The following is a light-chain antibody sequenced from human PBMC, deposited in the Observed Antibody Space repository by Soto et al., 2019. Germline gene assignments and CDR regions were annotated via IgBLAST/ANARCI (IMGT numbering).Light chain of an antibody. J-gene: IGKJ3*01. CDR3: QQYGDSVFT. V-gene: IGKV3-20*01. Sequence: EIVLTQSPGTLSLSPGEGATLSCRASQSVSDRHLAWYQQKPGQSHRLVIYDASSRATGIPDRFSGSGSGTDFTLTISRLWPEDFAVYYCQQYGDSVFTFGPGTKVDIK. CDR2: DAS. CDR1: QSVSDRH.